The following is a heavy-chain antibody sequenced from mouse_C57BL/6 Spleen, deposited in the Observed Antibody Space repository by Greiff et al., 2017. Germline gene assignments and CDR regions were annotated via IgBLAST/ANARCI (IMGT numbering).Heavy chain of an antibody. CDR2: IDPETGGT. J-gene: IGHJ3*01. D-gene: IGHD1-1*01. Sequence: VKLQQSGAELVRPGASVTLSCKASGYTFTDYEMHWVKQTPVHGLEWIGAIDPETGGTAYNQKFKGKAILTADKSSSTAYMELRSLTSEDSAVYYCTRRGYGSRFAYWGQGTLVTVSA. V-gene: IGHV1-15*01. CDR1: GYTFTDYE. CDR3: TRRGYGSRFAY.